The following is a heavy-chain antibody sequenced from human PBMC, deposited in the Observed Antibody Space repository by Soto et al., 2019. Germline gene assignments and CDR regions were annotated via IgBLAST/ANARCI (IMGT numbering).Heavy chain of an antibody. V-gene: IGHV3-43*01. Sequence: GGSLRLSCAASGFTFNAYTMHWVRQAPGKGLEWVSLISWDGGITYYGDSVKGRFTVSRDNSDNSLYLQMTSLRSDDTAFYYCAKDSYDILTGQKRYFDSWGQGTLVTVSS. J-gene: IGHJ4*02. CDR1: GFTFNAYT. D-gene: IGHD3-9*01. CDR2: ISWDGGIT. CDR3: AKDSYDILTGQKRYFDS.